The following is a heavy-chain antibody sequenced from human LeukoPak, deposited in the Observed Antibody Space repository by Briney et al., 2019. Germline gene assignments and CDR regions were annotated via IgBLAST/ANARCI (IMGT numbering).Heavy chain of an antibody. Sequence: SETLSLTCAVYGGSFSGYYWSWIRQPPGKGLEWIGEINHSGSTNYNPSLKSRVTISVDTSKNQFSLKLSSVTAADTAVYYCAGGLAPVTPRRYCSGGSCYSPFDYWGQGTLVTVSS. CDR2: INHSGST. CDR3: AGGLAPVTPRRYCSGGSCYSPFDY. D-gene: IGHD2-15*01. V-gene: IGHV4-34*01. CDR1: GGSFSGYY. J-gene: IGHJ4*02.